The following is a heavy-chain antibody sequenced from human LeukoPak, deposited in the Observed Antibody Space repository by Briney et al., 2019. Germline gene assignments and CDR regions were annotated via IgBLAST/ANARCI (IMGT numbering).Heavy chain of an antibody. CDR3: AQVATDY. CDR2: INPNSGAP. Sequence: ASVKVSCKASGYTFTGYYIHWVRQGPGQGLEWMGWINPNSGAPNYAQNFQGRVTMTRDTSISTVYMELSRLRSDDTAVYYCAQVATDYWGQGTLVTVSS. D-gene: IGHD5-12*01. CDR1: GYTFTGYY. V-gene: IGHV1-2*02. J-gene: IGHJ4*02.